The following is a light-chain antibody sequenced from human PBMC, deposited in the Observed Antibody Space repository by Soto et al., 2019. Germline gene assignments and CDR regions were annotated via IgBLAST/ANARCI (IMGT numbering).Light chain of an antibody. CDR1: GSNIGTNT. V-gene: IGLV1-44*01. J-gene: IGLJ1*01. CDR2: NNN. CDR3: AAWDDSLNVHYV. Sequence: LTQPPSASGTPGQRVTISCSGSGSNIGTNTVNWYQQLPGTAPKLLIYNNNQRPSGVPDRFSGSKSGTSASLAISGLQSEDEADYYCAAWDDSLNVHYVFGTGTKLTVL.